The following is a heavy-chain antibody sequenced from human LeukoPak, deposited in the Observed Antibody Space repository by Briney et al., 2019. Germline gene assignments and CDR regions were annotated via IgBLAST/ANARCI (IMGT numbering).Heavy chain of an antibody. J-gene: IGHJ4*02. CDR1: GGSITSSSSY. CDR3: ARQFVGYSFFDY. Sequence: SETLSLTCTLSGGSITSSSSYWGWIRQPPGKGLEWIGSIYYSGSTYYNPSLKSRVTISVDTSKNQFSLKLSSVTAADTAVYYCARQFVGYSFFDYWGQGTLVTVSS. D-gene: IGHD5-18*01. CDR2: IYYSGST. V-gene: IGHV4-39*01.